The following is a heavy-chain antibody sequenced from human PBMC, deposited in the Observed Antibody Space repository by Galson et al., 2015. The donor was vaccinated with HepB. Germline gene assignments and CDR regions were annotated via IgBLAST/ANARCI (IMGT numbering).Heavy chain of an antibody. CDR3: AAFPVVTEPIYWYFDL. D-gene: IGHD4-23*01. Sequence: SVKVSCKASGFTFTSSAVQWVRQARGQRLEWIGWIVVGSGNTNYAQKFQERVTITRDMSTSTAYMELSSLRSEDTAVYYCAAFPVVTEPIYWYFDLWGRGTLVTVSS. CDR1: GFTFTSSA. J-gene: IGHJ2*01. V-gene: IGHV1-58*01. CDR2: IVVGSGNT.